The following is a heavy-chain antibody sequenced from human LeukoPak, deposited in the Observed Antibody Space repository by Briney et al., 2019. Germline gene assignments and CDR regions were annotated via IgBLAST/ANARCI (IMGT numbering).Heavy chain of an antibody. J-gene: IGHJ4*02. D-gene: IGHD6-19*01. CDR3: ARDESRGWRQLDY. Sequence: PGGSLRLSCAASGFTFSSYSMSWVRQAPGKGLEWVSYISSSGSSIHYADSVKGRFSISRDNAKNSLYLQMNSLRDEDTAVYYCARDESRGWRQLDYWGQGTLVTVSS. V-gene: IGHV3-48*02. CDR1: GFTFSSYS. CDR2: ISSSGSSI.